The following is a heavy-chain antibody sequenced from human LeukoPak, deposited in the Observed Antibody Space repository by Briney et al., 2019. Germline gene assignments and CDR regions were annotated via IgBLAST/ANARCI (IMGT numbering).Heavy chain of an antibody. Sequence: SQTLSLTCTVSGGSISSGGYYWSWIRQHPGKGLEWIGYIYHSGSTYYNPSLKRRVTISVDTSKNQFSLKLSSVTAADTAVYYCARMGGGASSIAARRGRNWFDPWGQGTLVTVSS. J-gene: IGHJ5*02. CDR2: IYHSGST. CDR1: GGSISSGGYY. D-gene: IGHD6-6*01. V-gene: IGHV4-31*03. CDR3: ARMGGGASSIAARRGRNWFDP.